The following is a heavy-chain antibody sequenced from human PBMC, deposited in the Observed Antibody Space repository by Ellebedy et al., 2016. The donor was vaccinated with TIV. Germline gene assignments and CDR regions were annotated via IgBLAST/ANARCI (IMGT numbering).Heavy chain of an antibody. J-gene: IGHJ4*02. Sequence: GESLKISXAASGFTFSNYVMSWVRQAPGKGLEWVSSISASGGITPYADSVRGRFTISRDNSKNTLFLQMNSRRAEDTAVYYCAKWYNRGDESAYPYYFDYWGQGTLVTVSS. V-gene: IGHV3-23*01. CDR1: GFTFSNYV. CDR2: ISASGGIT. D-gene: IGHD1-14*01. CDR3: AKWYNRGDESAYPYYFDY.